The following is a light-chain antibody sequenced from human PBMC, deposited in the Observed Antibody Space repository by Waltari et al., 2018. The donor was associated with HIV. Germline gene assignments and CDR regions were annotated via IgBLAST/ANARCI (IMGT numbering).Light chain of an antibody. J-gene: IGKJ2*01. CDR2: GAS. CDR1: QSINSH. CDR3: QQSYSGVVHT. V-gene: IGKV3-15*01. Sequence: EVVMTQSPATLSVSLGARATLSCRASQSINSHLAWYQHKPGQAPRLLFYGASTRATGVPARFSGSASGTDFTLAISNIQPEDFATYFCQQSYSGVVHTFGQGT.